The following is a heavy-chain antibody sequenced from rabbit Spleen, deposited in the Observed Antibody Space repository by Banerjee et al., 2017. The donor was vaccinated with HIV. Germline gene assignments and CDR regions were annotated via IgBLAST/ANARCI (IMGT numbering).Heavy chain of an antibody. Sequence: QSLEESGGGLVKPGGTLTLTCTVSGFSFSSNWICWVRQAPGKGLEWIACIYADRSGSTYYANWAKGRFTISRTSSTTVTLEMTSLTAADTATYFCARDLVGVIGWNFYLWGPGTLVTVS. D-gene: IGHD1-1*01. CDR1: GFSFSSNW. CDR3: ARDLVGVIGWNFYL. CDR2: IYADRSGST. J-gene: IGHJ4*01. V-gene: IGHV1S40*01.